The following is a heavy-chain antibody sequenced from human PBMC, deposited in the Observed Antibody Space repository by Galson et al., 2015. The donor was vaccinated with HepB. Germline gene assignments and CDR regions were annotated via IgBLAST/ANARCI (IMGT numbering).Heavy chain of an antibody. D-gene: IGHD3-22*01. Sequence: CAISGDSVSSSTAAWNWIRQSPSRGLEWLGRTYYRSKWYNDYAVSVKGRITINPDTSKNQFSLQLSSVTPDDTAVYYCARDSFYDNTGSPVPRNFGVDVWGQGTLVTVSS. CDR3: ARDSFYDNTGSPVPRNFGVDV. V-gene: IGHV6-1*01. CDR2: TYYRSKWYN. J-gene: IGHJ4*02. CDR1: GDSVSSSTAA.